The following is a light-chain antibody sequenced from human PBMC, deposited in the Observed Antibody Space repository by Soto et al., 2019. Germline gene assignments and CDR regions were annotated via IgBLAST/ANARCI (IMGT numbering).Light chain of an antibody. V-gene: IGLV2-23*02. CDR1: SSDVGSYNL. CDR3: CSYAGSSTWV. CDR2: EVL. J-gene: IGLJ3*02. Sequence: QSALTQPASVSGSPGQSITISCTGTSSDVGSYNLVSWYQQHPGKAPKLLIYEVLKRPSGVSNRFSGSKSGNTASLTISGLQAEDEADYYCCSYAGSSTWVFGGGTKLTVL.